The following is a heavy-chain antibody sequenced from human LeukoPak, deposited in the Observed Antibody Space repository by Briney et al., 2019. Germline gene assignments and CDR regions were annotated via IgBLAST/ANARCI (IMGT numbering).Heavy chain of an antibody. CDR2: IYHSGNT. CDR3: ARIALSSSWQCFDY. J-gene: IGHJ4*02. D-gene: IGHD6-13*01. Sequence: SETLSLTCTVSGYSISSGHYWGWIRQPPGKGLEWIGSIYHSGNTYYNLSLKSRVTISVDTSKNQFSLKLSSVTAADTAVYYCARIALSSSWQCFDYWGQGTLVTVSS. CDR1: GYSISSGHY. V-gene: IGHV4-38-2*02.